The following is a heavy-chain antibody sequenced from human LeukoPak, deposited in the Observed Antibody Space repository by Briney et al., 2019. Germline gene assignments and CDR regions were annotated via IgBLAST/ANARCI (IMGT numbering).Heavy chain of an antibody. CDR3: ARILFGYSRSWWIMDV. Sequence: PGGSLRLSCAASGFTFSSYEMNWVRQAPGKGLEWVSYITSSASTIYYADSVKGRFTMSRDNAKNSLYLQMNSLRAEDTAVYYCARILFGYSRSWWIMDVWGKGTTVTVSS. D-gene: IGHD6-13*01. V-gene: IGHV3-48*03. CDR2: ITSSASTI. J-gene: IGHJ6*03. CDR1: GFTFSSYE.